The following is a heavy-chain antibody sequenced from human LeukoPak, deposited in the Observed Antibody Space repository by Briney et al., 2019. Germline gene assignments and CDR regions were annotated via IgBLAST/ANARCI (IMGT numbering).Heavy chain of an antibody. CDR2: IYYSGST. CDR1: GGSISSYY. V-gene: IGHV4-59*01. D-gene: IGHD3-9*01. Sequence: PSETLSLTCTVSGGSISSYYWSWIRQPPGKGLEWIGYIYYSGSTNYNPSLKSRVTISVDTSKNQFSLKLSSVTAADTAVYYCAREKAHYDILTGYYYAFDIWGQGTMDTVSS. CDR3: AREKAHYDILTGYYYAFDI. J-gene: IGHJ3*02.